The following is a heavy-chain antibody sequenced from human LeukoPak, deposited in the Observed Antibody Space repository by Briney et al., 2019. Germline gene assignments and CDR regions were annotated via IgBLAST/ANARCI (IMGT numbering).Heavy chain of an antibody. Sequence: PSETLSLTCTVSGGSISSYYWSWLRQPPGKGLEWIGYIYYSGSTNYNPSLKSRVTISVDTSKNQFSLKLSSVTAADTAVYYCARVSGSPYYYYMDVWGKGTTVTISS. CDR1: GGSISSYY. J-gene: IGHJ6*03. CDR3: ARVSGSPYYYYMDV. CDR2: IYYSGST. D-gene: IGHD6-19*01. V-gene: IGHV4-59*01.